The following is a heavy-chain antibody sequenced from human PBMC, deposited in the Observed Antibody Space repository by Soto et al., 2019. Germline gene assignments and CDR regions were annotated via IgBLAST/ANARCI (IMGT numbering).Heavy chain of an antibody. CDR3: ARDFAGGINEAFDF. CDR2: INAGNGHT. CDR1: GYTFTSYA. Sequence: QVQLVQSGAELKKPGASVKVSCKASGYTFTSYALHWVRQAPGLRLAWMGGINAGNGHTKYSRDFRDRLNITIDTSASTTYMELRSLKSADTAVYYCARDFAGGINEAFDFWGQGTMVTVSS. D-gene: IGHD2-15*01. V-gene: IGHV1-3*01. J-gene: IGHJ3*01.